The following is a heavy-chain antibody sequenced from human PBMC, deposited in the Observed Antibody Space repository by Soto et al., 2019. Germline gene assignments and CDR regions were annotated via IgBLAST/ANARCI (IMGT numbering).Heavy chain of an antibody. CDR1: GMTLSNYA. V-gene: IGHV3-23*01. Sequence: EVQLLESGGGLVPPGGFLRLSCVASGMTLSNYAVNWVRQAPGKGLEWVSAISGSGGSTYYAGSVKGRFTIARDNSKNAVYLEMNSLRAEDTAVYYCARESEDLTSNFDYWGQGTLVTVSS. J-gene: IGHJ4*02. CDR3: ARESEDLTSNFDY. CDR2: ISGSGGST.